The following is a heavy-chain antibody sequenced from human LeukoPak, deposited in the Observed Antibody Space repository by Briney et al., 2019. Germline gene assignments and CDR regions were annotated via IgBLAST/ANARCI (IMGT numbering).Heavy chain of an antibody. J-gene: IGHJ6*02. CDR2: ISGNGGNT. CDR1: GFTFSSYV. V-gene: IGHV3-23*01. CDR3: ANGGLYYYYGMDV. Sequence: GRSLRLSCAASGFTFSSYVMSWVRQAPGKGLEWVSAISGNGGNTYYADSVKGRFTISRDNSKNTLYLQMNSLRAEDTAVYYCANGGLYYYYGMDVWGQGTTATVSS. D-gene: IGHD5-12*01.